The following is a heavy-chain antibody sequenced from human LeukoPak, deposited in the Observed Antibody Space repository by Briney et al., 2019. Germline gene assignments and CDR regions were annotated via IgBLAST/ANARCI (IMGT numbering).Heavy chain of an antibody. CDR3: ARENASRDFDY. J-gene: IGHJ4*02. Sequence: ASVKVSCKASGYTFTTYAMNWVRQAPGQGLEWMGWISTNTGNPAYAQGFTGRFVFSLDSSVSTAYLQISSLRAADTAVYYCARENASRDFDYWGQGTLVTVSS. D-gene: IGHD6-13*01. V-gene: IGHV7-4-1*02. CDR1: GYTFTTYA. CDR2: ISTNTGNP.